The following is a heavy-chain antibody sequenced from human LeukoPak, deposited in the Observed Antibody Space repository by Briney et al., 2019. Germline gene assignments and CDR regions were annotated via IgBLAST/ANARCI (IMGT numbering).Heavy chain of an antibody. V-gene: IGHV1-3*03. CDR2: ITTGRGET. D-gene: IGHD6-19*01. Sequence: ASVKVSCKAAGYSFTTFHINWVRQAPGQSLEWMGWITTGRGETRYSQEFQRRITFTRDTSASTVYMDLSDLRSEDTAVYYCARGGKQWRGGNYFDSWGQGTLVAVPS. CDR1: GYSFTTFH. CDR3: ARGGKQWRGGNYFDS. J-gene: IGHJ4*02.